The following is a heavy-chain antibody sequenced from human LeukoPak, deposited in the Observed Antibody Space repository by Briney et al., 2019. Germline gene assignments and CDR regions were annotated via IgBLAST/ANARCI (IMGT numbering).Heavy chain of an antibody. CDR3: ARLRLTMVRGVTNWFDP. D-gene: IGHD3-10*01. J-gene: IGHJ5*02. CDR1: GCRFTSYW. CDR2: IYNGEYDN. V-gene: IGHV5-51*01. Sequence: GAALETSLKGSGCRFTSYWNGGGRAMAGKGEGRRGIIYNGEYDNRESPSFQGQVTISDNKSIKTAYLQWSSLRASDTAMYYCARLRLTMVRGVTNWFDPWGQGTLVTVSS.